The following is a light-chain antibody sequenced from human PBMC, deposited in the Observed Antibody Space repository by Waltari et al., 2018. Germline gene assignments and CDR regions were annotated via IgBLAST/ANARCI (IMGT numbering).Light chain of an antibody. Sequence: QSALAQPASVSGSPGQSIAISCPGTRSAIGNYNYVSWYQQHPGKAPKLILYEVSDRPSGVSRRFSGSKSGNKATLTISGLQADDEADYYCSSYTNRATLRVFGTGTKVTVL. CDR1: RSAIGNYNY. V-gene: IGLV2-14*01. CDR2: EVS. J-gene: IGLJ1*01. CDR3: SSYTNRATLRV.